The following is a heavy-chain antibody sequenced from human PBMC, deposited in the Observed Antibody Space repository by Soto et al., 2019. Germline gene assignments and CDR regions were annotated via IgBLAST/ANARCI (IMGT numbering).Heavy chain of an antibody. V-gene: IGHV1-18*04. J-gene: IGHJ4*02. Sequence: QVQLVQSGAEVKKPGASVKVSCKASGYDFSSYGISWVRQAPGQGLEWMGWISASNGNRDYAQQFQGRVTLTSDTARTTGYMGLRRLKSDGKAVYYCVRDPQRNDYWGQGTLVNVSS. D-gene: IGHD2-2*01. CDR1: GYDFSSYG. CDR2: ISASNGNR. CDR3: VRDPQRNDY.